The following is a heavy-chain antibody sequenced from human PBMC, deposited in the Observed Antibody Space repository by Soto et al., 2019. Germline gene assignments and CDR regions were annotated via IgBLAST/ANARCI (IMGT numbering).Heavy chain of an antibody. D-gene: IGHD3-9*01. V-gene: IGHV4-31*03. CDR3: ARGGSQYYDILTGPLQDY. J-gene: IGHJ4*02. CDR1: GGSISRGGYY. CDR2: IYYSGST. Sequence: PSETLSLTCTVSGGSISRGGYYWSWIRQHPGKGLEWIGYIYYSGSTYYNPSLKSRVTISVDTSKNQFSLKLSSVTAADTAVYYCARGGSQYYDILTGPLQDYWGQGTLVTVSS.